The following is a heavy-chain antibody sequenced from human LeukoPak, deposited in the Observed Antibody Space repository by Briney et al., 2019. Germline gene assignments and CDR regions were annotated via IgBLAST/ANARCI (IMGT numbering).Heavy chain of an antibody. J-gene: IGHJ4*02. CDR3: ARTADSEVATLYYFDY. D-gene: IGHD5-24*01. V-gene: IGHV1-18*01. Sequence: WASVKVSCKASGGTFSSYAISWVRQAPGQGLEWMGWISAYNGNTNYAQKLQGRVTMTTDTSTSTAYMELRSLRSDDTAVYYCARTADSEVATLYYFDYWGQGTLVTVSS. CDR2: ISAYNGNT. CDR1: GGTFSSYA.